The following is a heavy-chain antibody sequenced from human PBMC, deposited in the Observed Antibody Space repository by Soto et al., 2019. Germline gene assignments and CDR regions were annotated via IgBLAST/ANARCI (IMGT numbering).Heavy chain of an antibody. CDR2: ISGSGGST. J-gene: IGHJ4*02. CDR3: AKSGYIAVAGSKYFDY. CDR1: GFTFSSYA. D-gene: IGHD6-19*01. V-gene: IGHV3-23*01. Sequence: GGSLRLSCAASGFTFSSYAMSWVRQAPGKGLEWVSAISGSGGSTYYADSVKGRFTISRDNSKNTLYLQMNSLRAEDTAVYYCAKSGYIAVAGSKYFDYWGQGTLVTVSS.